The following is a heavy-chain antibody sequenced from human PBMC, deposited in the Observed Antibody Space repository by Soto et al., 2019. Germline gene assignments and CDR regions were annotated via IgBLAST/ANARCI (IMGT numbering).Heavy chain of an antibody. CDR1: GFSVSISGVG. J-gene: IGHJ4*02. V-gene: IGHV2-5*02. Sequence: GSGPTLVNPTQTLTLTCTLSGFSVSISGVGVGWIRQPPGKALEWLALIYWDDDKRYSPSLKSRLTITKDTSKNQVVFTMTNMDPVDTATYYCAHRPSFQGGFDYWGQGALVTSPQ. D-gene: IGHD1-26*01. CDR3: AHRPSFQGGFDY. CDR2: IYWDDDK.